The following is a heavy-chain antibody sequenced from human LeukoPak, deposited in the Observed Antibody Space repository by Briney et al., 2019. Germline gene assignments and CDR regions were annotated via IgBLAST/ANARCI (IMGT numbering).Heavy chain of an antibody. J-gene: IGHJ6*02. Sequence: GGSLRLSCAASGFTFSIYTMNWVRQAPGKGLEWVSSISSSSSYIYYADSVKGRFTISRDNAKNSLYLQMNSLRAEDTAVYYCARDWRYSSSSQYYYGMDVWGQGTTVTVSS. V-gene: IGHV3-21*01. CDR2: ISSSSSYI. CDR1: GFTFSIYT. D-gene: IGHD6-6*01. CDR3: ARDWRYSSSSQYYYGMDV.